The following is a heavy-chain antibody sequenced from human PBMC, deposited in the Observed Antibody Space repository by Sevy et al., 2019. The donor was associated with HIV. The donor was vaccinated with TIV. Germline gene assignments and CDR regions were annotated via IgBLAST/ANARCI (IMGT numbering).Heavy chain of an antibody. CDR2: ISSSGSTI. Sequence: GGSLRLSCAASGFTFSDYYMSWIRQAPGKGREGVSYISSSGSTIYYADSVKGRFTISRDNAKNSLYLQMNSLRAEDTAVYYCARDRESYYDSSGILDYWGQGTLVTVSS. CDR1: GFTFSDYY. CDR3: ARDRESYYDSSGILDY. J-gene: IGHJ4*02. V-gene: IGHV3-11*01. D-gene: IGHD3-22*01.